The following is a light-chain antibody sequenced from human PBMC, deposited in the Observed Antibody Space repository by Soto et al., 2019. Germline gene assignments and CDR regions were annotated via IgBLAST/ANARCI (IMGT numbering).Light chain of an antibody. CDR3: CSYAGSYDYV. CDR2: DVN. Sequence: SALTQPRSVSGSPGQSVTISCTGSSSDVGAYNYVSWYQHNTGKAPKLLIYDVNKRPSGVPDRFSGSKFGNTASLTTSGLQADDEATFYCCSYAGSYDYVFGTGTKVTVL. CDR1: SSDVGAYNY. V-gene: IGLV2-11*01. J-gene: IGLJ1*01.